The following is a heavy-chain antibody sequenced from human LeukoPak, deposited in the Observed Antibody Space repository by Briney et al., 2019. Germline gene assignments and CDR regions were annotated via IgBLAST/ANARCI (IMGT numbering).Heavy chain of an antibody. CDR3: ARGSSSSWYSFDF. CDR1: GGSISSYY. J-gene: IGHJ3*01. D-gene: IGHD6-13*01. CDR2: IYFTGTT. Sequence: SETLSLTCSVSGGSISSYYWSWIRQPAGKGLEWIGRIYFTGTTNYNPSLQSRVTMSVDTSKYQFSLELSSVTTADTAVYYCARGSSSSWYSFDFWGQGTVVTVSS. V-gene: IGHV4-4*07.